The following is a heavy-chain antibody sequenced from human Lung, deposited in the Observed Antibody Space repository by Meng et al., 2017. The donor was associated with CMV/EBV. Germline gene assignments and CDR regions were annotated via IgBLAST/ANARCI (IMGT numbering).Heavy chain of an antibody. Sequence: GESLKISCAASGFSLNTYTVHWVRQAPGEGLEWMAVIPHDGTNKSYGDSVKGRFAVSRDNSKRSVYLQMNSLRPEDTAVYYCVTSPRHVYFTDAVHIWGQGXLVTVSS. CDR2: IPHDGTNK. CDR1: GFSLNTYT. D-gene: IGHD3-16*01. J-gene: IGHJ3*02. CDR3: VTSPRHVYFTDAVHI. V-gene: IGHV3-30*09.